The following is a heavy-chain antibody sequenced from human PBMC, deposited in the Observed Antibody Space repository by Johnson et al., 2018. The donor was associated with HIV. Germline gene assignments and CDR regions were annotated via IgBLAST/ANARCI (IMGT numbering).Heavy chain of an antibody. V-gene: IGHV3-30*03. CDR3: ARDGRWGSSTWYSVFDL. J-gene: IGHJ3*01. Sequence: QVQLLESGGGVVQPGTSLRLSCAASGFTFSSYGMHWVRQAPGKGLEWVAVISYDGSNKYYADSVKGRFTISRDNSKNTLYLQMGGLRPEDMAIYYCARDGRWGSSTWYSVFDLWGQGTTVTVSS. CDR2: ISYDGSNK. CDR1: GFTFSSYG. D-gene: IGHD6-13*01.